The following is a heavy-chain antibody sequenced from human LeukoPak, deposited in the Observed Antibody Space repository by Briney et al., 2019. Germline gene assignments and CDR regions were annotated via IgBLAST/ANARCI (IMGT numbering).Heavy chain of an antibody. Sequence: GGSLRLSCAASGFTLSSYAMSWVLQAPGKGLEWVSAISGSGGSTYYADSVKGRFTISRDNSKNTLYLQMNSLRAEDTAVYYCAKAQQWLVGYYFDYWGQGTLVTVSS. J-gene: IGHJ4*02. CDR2: ISGSGGST. V-gene: IGHV3-23*01. CDR1: GFTLSSYA. D-gene: IGHD6-19*01. CDR3: AKAQQWLVGYYFDY.